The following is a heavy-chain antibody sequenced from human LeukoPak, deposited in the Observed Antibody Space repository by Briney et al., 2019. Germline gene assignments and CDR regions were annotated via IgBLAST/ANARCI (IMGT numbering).Heavy chain of an antibody. Sequence: GGSLRLSCAASGFTFSSYGMSWVRQAPGKGLEWVSVISGSGDNRYYADSVKGRFTISRDNSKNTLYLQMNSLRPEDTAVYYCAKDGYSYGLVYYFDYWGQGTLVTVSS. V-gene: IGHV3-23*01. CDR2: ISGSGDNR. CDR1: GFTFSSYG. J-gene: IGHJ4*02. D-gene: IGHD5-18*01. CDR3: AKDGYSYGLVYYFDY.